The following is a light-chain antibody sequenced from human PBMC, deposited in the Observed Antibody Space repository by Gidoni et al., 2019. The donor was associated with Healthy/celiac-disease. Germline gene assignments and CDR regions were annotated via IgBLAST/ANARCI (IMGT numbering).Light chain of an antibody. Sequence: EIVLTQSPATLSLSPGERVTLACRASQSVSSYLAWYPQKPGQAPRLLIYDASNRATGIPARFSGSGSGTDFTLTISSLEPEDFAVYYCQQRSNWPPLTFGGGTKVEIK. J-gene: IGKJ4*01. CDR2: DAS. CDR1: QSVSSY. V-gene: IGKV3-11*01. CDR3: QQRSNWPPLT.